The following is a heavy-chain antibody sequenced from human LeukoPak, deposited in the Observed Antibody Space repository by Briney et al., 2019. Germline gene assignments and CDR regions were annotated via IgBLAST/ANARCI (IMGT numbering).Heavy chain of an antibody. J-gene: IGHJ4*02. D-gene: IGHD4-17*01. CDR3: AKDPPTTVTYGSNDY. CDR2: ISGSGGST. CDR1: GFTFSSYA. Sequence: WGSLRLSCAASGFTFSSYAMSWIRQAPGKGLEWVSAISGSGGSTYYADSVKGRFTISRDNSKNTLYLQMNSLRAEDTAVYYCAKDPPTTVTYGSNDYWGQGTLVTVSS. V-gene: IGHV3-23*01.